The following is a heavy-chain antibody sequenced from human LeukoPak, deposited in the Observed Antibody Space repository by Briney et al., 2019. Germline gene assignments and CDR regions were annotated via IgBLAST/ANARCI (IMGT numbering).Heavy chain of an antibody. J-gene: IGHJ4*02. Sequence: GGSLRLSCAASGFTFSTYWMHWVRQAPGKGLVWVSRINTDGSSTSYADSVKGRFTISRDNAKSTLYLQMNSLRAEDTAVYYCARGLYDSSGYTLGYWGQGTLVTVSS. CDR1: GFTFSTYW. D-gene: IGHD3-22*01. CDR3: ARGLYDSSGYTLGY. V-gene: IGHV3-74*01. CDR2: INTDGSST.